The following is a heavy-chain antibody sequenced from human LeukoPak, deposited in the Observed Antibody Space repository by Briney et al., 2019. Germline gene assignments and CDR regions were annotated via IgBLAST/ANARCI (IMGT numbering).Heavy chain of an antibody. Sequence: GGSLRLSCAASGFTFSSYALSWVRQAPGKGLEWVSAISNSGGSTYYADSVKGRFTISRDNSKNTLYLQMNSLRVEDTAVHYCAKVPFGSSGRSYYFDYWGQGTLVTVSS. CDR1: GFTFSSYA. CDR2: ISNSGGST. D-gene: IGHD6-19*01. J-gene: IGHJ4*02. V-gene: IGHV3-23*01. CDR3: AKVPFGSSGRSYYFDY.